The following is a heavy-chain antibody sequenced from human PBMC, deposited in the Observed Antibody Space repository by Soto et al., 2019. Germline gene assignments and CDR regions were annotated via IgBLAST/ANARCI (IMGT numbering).Heavy chain of an antibody. D-gene: IGHD3-22*01. CDR2: ISSSGSYI. V-gene: IGHV3-21*01. CDR1: GFTFSSYS. Sequence: EVQLVESGGGLVKPGGSLRLSCAASGFTFSSYSMNWVRQAPGKGLEWVSSISSSGSYIYYADSVKGRFTISRDNAKNSLYLQINSLRAEDTAVTYCARASYYYDGSGYHGYWGQGTLVTVSS. J-gene: IGHJ4*02. CDR3: ARASYYYDGSGYHGY.